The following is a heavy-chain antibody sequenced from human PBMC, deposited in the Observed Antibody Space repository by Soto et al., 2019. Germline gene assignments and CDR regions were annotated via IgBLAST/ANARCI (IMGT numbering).Heavy chain of an antibody. Sequence: ASVKVSCKGCGYTFTGYYMHWVRQAPGQGLEWMGWINPNSGGTNYAQKFQGRVTMTRDTSISTAYMELSRLRSDDTAVYYSAREYSGGRRQDAFDIWGQGTMVTVSS. J-gene: IGHJ3*02. CDR2: INPNSGGT. CDR1: GYTFTGYY. CDR3: AREYSGGRRQDAFDI. V-gene: IGHV1-2*02. D-gene: IGHD1-26*01.